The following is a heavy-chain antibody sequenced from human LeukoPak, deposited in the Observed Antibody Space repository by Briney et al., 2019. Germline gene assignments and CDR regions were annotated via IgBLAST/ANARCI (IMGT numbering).Heavy chain of an antibody. D-gene: IGHD6-19*01. CDR3: AKVHTTGWETPFDH. J-gene: IGHJ4*02. CDR1: GCTFSAYS. CDR2: IDTSGTYL. Sequence: GGSLRLSCAASGCTFSAYSMNWVRQAPGKGLEWVSTIDTSGTYLYYTDSVRGRFTISRDNAWNSLYLQMNSLRAEDTAVYYCAKVHTTGWETPFDHWGQGTLVTVSS. V-gene: IGHV3-21*01.